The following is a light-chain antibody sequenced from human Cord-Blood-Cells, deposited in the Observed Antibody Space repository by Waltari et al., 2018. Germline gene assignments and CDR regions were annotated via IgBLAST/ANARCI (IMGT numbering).Light chain of an antibody. J-gene: IGKJ1*01. Sequence: ENVFTPSPSTLALFPGGRATLSCRASQSVSSSYLAWYQQKPGQAPRLLIYGASSRATGIPDRFSGSGSGTDFTLTISRLEPEDFAVYYCQQYGSSPPWTFGQGTKVEIK. CDR3: QQYGSSPPWT. CDR1: QSVSSSY. CDR2: GAS. V-gene: IGKV3-20*01.